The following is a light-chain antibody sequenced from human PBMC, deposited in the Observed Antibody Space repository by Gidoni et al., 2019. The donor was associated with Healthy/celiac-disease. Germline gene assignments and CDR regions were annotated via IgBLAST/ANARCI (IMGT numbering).Light chain of an antibody. V-gene: IGLV1-40*01. J-gene: IGLJ2*01. Sequence: QSVLTQPPSLSVAPGQRVTISCTGSSSNIGAGYDVHWYQQLPGTAPKLLIYGNSNRPSGVPDRFSGSKSGTSASLAITGLQAEDEADYYCQSYDSSLSGHVVFCGGTKLTVL. CDR2: GNS. CDR3: QSYDSSLSGHVV. CDR1: SSNIGAGYD.